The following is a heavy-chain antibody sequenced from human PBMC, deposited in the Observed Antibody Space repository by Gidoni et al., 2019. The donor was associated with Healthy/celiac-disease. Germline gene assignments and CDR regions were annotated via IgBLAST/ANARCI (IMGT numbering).Heavy chain of an antibody. J-gene: IGHJ4*02. CDR2: IIPILGIA. CDR3: ARDWGIVGATVDY. Sequence: QVQLVQSGDEVKTPGTSGKVSGKASGGTCSSYTISWVRQAPGQGLEWMGRIIPILGIANYAQKFQCRVTITADNSTSTAYMELSSLRSEYTAVYYCARDWGIVGATVDYWGQVTLVTVSS. D-gene: IGHD1-26*01. V-gene: IGHV1-69*08. CDR1: GGTCSSYT.